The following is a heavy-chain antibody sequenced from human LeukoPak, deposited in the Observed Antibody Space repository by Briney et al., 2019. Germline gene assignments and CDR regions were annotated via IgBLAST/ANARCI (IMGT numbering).Heavy chain of an antibody. V-gene: IGHV3-23*01. CDR2: LSGAGSTT. Sequence: GGSLRLSCAASGFTFSSYSMNWVRQAPGRGLEWVSTLSGAGSTTYYADSVKGRFTISRDNSRNTLFLQMNSLRAEDTAMYFCAKEPTVSGAYYFDYWGQGTLVTVSS. CDR3: AKEPTVSGAYYFDY. J-gene: IGHJ4*02. CDR1: GFTFSSYS. D-gene: IGHD5/OR15-5a*01.